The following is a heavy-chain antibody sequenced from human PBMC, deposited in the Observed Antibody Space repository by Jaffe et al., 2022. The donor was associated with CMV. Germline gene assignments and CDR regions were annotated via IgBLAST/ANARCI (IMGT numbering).Heavy chain of an antibody. CDR1: GYTFSGYY. V-gene: IGHV1-2*02. J-gene: IGHJ4*02. CDR2: IYPNSGDT. D-gene: IGHD6-13*01. CDR3: ARNVVPHLAAAGLDY. Sequence: QVQLVQSGAEVKKPGASVKVSCKASGYTFSGYYMHWVRQAPGQGLEWMGWIYPNSGDTKYAETFRGRVTMTRDTSISTAYMELDRLTSEDTAVYYCARNVVPHLAAAGLDYWGQGALVTVSS.